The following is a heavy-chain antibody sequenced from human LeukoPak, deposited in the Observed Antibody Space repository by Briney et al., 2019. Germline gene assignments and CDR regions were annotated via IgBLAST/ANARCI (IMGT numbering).Heavy chain of an antibody. CDR3: ARPGGIAARPRYFQH. Sequence: PSETLSLTCAVYGGSFSGYYWSWIRQPPGKGLEWIGEINHSGSTNYNPSLKSRVTISVDTSKNQFSLKLSSVTAADTAVYYCARPGGIAARPRYFQHWGQGTLVTVSS. J-gene: IGHJ1*01. V-gene: IGHV4-34*01. D-gene: IGHD6-6*01. CDR2: INHSGST. CDR1: GGSFSGYY.